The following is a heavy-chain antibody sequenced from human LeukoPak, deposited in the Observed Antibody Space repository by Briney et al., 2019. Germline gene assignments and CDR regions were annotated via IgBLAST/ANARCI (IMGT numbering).Heavy chain of an antibody. V-gene: IGHV1-2*02. J-gene: IGHJ4*02. Sequence: GASVKVSCKASGYTFTGYYMHWVRQAPGQGLEWMGWINPNSGGTNYAQKFQGRVTMTRDTSISTAYMELSRLRSDDTAVYYCARAQYCSSTSCAAGYWGQGTLVTVSS. D-gene: IGHD2-2*01. CDR2: INPNSGGT. CDR1: GYTFTGYY. CDR3: ARAQYCSSTSCAAGY.